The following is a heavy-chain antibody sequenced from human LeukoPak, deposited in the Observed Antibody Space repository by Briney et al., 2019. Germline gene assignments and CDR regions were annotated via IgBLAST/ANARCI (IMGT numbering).Heavy chain of an antibody. J-gene: IGHJ4*02. CDR3: AAGSGAPGY. CDR1: GFTFRKAW. Sequence: GGSLRLACAASGFTFRKAWMNWVRQAPGKGLEWVRRIKNRTEGGTTDYAAPVTGRFTISRDDSRNMVFLHMNSLNTGDTAVYFCAAGSGAPGYWGRGTLVTVSS. CDR2: IKNRTEGGTT. D-gene: IGHD3-10*01. V-gene: IGHV3-15*01.